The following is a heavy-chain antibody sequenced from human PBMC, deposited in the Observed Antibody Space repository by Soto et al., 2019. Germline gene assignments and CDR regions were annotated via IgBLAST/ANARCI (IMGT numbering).Heavy chain of an antibody. V-gene: IGHV1-69*01. CDR1: GGTLSSYV. J-gene: IGHJ6*02. D-gene: IGHD5-18*01. Sequence: QVQLVQSGAEVKKPGSSVKVSCKASGGTLSSYVISWVRQAPGQGFEWMGGFIPVFGTVNYAQKFQGRVTITADESTTTAYMELRSLRSEDAAVYYCARAQRIQLWASGMDVWGQGTTVTVSS. CDR3: ARAQRIQLWASGMDV. CDR2: FIPVFGTV.